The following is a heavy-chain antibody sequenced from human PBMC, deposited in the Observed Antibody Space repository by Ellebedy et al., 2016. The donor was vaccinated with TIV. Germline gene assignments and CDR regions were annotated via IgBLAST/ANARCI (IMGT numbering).Heavy chain of an antibody. CDR2: INSDGSST. D-gene: IGHD1-26*01. V-gene: IGHV3-74*01. Sequence: GESLKISXVVSGFTFRSYWMHWVRQAPGKGLVWVSRINSDGSSTNYADSVKGRFTIPRDNAKNTLYLQMNSLRAEDTAVYYCARDWDSPGDYYMDVWGKGTTVTVSS. J-gene: IGHJ6*03. CDR1: GFTFRSYW. CDR3: ARDWDSPGDYYMDV.